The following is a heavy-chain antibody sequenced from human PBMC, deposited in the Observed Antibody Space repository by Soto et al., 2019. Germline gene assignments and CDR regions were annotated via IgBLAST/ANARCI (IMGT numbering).Heavy chain of an antibody. CDR2: IGGRVGSS. D-gene: IGHD6-13*01. CDR3: ATVGGSSWSEGLDY. Sequence: EVQILESGGGLVQPGGSLRLSCAASGFNKSIYAMNWVRQAPGKGLEWVSGIGGRVGSSYYADPVMGRFTISRDKSKNTMYLQMNSLRAEDTAVYYCATVGGSSWSEGLDYWGQGTVVTVSS. J-gene: IGHJ4*02. CDR1: GFNKSIYA. V-gene: IGHV3-23*01.